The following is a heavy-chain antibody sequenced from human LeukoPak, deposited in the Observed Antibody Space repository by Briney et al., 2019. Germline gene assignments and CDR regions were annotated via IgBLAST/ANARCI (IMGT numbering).Heavy chain of an antibody. J-gene: IGHJ2*01. CDR1: ANTFTDFY. V-gene: IGHV1-46*01. Sequence: ASVKVSCKASANTFTDFYMHWVRQAPGQGLEWMGIFNPAGGRTSYAQKFQGRVTITRDTSTNTLYMELSSLRSEDTAVYYCARDQAAITTPLDWSFALWGRGTLVTVSS. D-gene: IGHD2-15*01. CDR2: FNPAGGRT. CDR3: ARDQAAITTPLDWSFAL.